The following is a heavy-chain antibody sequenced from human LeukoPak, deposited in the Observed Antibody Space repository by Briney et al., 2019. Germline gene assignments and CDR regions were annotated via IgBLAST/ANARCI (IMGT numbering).Heavy chain of an antibody. CDR3: ARDVGYYRMDV. D-gene: IGHD3-16*01. J-gene: IGHJ6*03. CDR1: GFTFRNCW. V-gene: IGHV3-7*01. CDR2: IQEDGSGK. Sequence: PGGSLRLSCAASGFTFRNCWMTWVRQAPGKGLEWVAMIQEDGSGKYYVDSVKGRFTISRDNAKSSLYLQMDSLRAEDTAVYYCARDVGYYRMDVWGKGTTVTVSS.